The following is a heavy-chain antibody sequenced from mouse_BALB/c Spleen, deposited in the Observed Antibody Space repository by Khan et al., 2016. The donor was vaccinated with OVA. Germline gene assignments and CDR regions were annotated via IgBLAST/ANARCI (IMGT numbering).Heavy chain of an antibody. CDR1: GFTFSAYG. CDR2: ITSDGGYT. Sequence: EVELVESGGDLVKPGGSLRLSCAASGFTFSAYGMAWVRQAPDKRLEWVATITSDGGYTYYPDTVKGRFTISRNNAENTLSLQMSSLKSEDTSIYYCASHLTGSFAYGGQGTLVTGSA. D-gene: IGHD4-1*01. J-gene: IGHJ3*01. V-gene: IGHV5-6*01. CDR3: ASHLTGSFAY.